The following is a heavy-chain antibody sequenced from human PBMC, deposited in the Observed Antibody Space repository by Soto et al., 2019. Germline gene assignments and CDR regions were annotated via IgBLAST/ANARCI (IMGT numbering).Heavy chain of an antibody. Sequence: PGGSLRLSCTTSGFTFGDYDISWIRQAPGKGLEWVGVLRSKAYVRTTHHAASVKGRFTISGDDSISSAYLQMNSLKPEDTAVYYCTRGEDNYRRPLMDVWGPGTTVTVSS. CDR3: TRGEDNYRRPLMDV. J-gene: IGHJ6*02. V-gene: IGHV3-49*03. CDR2: LRSKAYVRTT. CDR1: GFTFGDYD. D-gene: IGHD1-1*01.